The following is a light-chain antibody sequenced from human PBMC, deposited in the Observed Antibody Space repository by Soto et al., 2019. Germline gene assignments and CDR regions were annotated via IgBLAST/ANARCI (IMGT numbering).Light chain of an antibody. V-gene: IGKV1-12*01. CDR1: QAIGVW. Sequence: DIQMTQSPSSVSASVGDRVTITCRASQAIGVWLGWYQQKPGKAPNLLIYTASSLQSGVPSRFSGSGSGTDFTLIISSLQPEDFATYYWQQAKSFPLTFGGGTKVEIK. CDR2: TAS. CDR3: QQAKSFPLT. J-gene: IGKJ4*02.